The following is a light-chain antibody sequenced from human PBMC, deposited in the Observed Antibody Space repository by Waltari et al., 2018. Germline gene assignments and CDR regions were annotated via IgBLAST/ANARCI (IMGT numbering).Light chain of an antibody. CDR3: QQYNDYPWT. V-gene: IGKV1-5*03. Sequence: IQMTQSPSTLSASVGARVTITCRASQSSSSWLAWYQQKPGKAPKLLIYKASSLESVIPSSFSGSGSGTEFTLTISSLQPDDFATYYCQQYNDYPWTFGQGTKVEIK. CDR1: QSSSSW. J-gene: IGKJ1*01. CDR2: KAS.